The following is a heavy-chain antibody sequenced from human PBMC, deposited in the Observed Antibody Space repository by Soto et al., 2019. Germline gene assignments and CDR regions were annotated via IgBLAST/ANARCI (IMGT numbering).Heavy chain of an antibody. CDR2: IGTAGDP. J-gene: IGHJ6*02. Sequence: PGGPLRLSCVASGFILSGYDMHWVRQATGEGLEWVSAIGTAGDPYYSGSVKGRFTISRGNAENSVYLQVNSLRAGDTAVYYCARAGYDSSGYYFYAMDVWGPGTTVTVSS. V-gene: IGHV3-13*05. D-gene: IGHD3-22*01. CDR1: GFILSGYD. CDR3: ARAGYDSSGYYFYAMDV.